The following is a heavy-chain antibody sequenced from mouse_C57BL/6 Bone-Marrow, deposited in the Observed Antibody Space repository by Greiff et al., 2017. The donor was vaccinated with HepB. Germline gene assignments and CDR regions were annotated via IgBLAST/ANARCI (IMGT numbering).Heavy chain of an antibody. CDR1: GFTFSSYA. D-gene: IGHD4-1*01. Sequence: DVMLVESGGGLVKPGGSLKLSCAASGFTFSSYAMSWVRQTPEKRLEWVATISDGGSYTYYPDNVKGRFTISRDNAKNNLYLQLSHLKSEDTAMYYCASLLGPFDYWGQGTTLTVSS. CDR3: ASLLGPFDY. CDR2: ISDGGSYT. V-gene: IGHV5-4*03. J-gene: IGHJ2*01.